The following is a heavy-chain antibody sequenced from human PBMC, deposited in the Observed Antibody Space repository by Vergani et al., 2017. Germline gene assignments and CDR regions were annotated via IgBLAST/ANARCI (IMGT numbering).Heavy chain of an antibody. CDR3: AREIWALWDNVVVPAAIRGDYYYYYMDV. D-gene: IGHD2-2*02. CDR2: ISAYNGNT. J-gene: IGHJ6*03. Sequence: QVQLVQSGAEVKKPGASVKVSCKASGYTFTSYGISWVRQAPGQGLEWMGWISAYNGNTNYAQKLQGRVTMTTDTSTSTAYMELRSLRSDDTAVYYCAREIWALWDNVVVPAAIRGDYYYYYMDVWGKGTTVTVSS. CDR1: GYTFTSYG. V-gene: IGHV1-18*01.